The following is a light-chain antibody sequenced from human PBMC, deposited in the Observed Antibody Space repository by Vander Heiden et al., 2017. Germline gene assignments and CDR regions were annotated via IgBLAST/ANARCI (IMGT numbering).Light chain of an antibody. Sequence: DIQMTQSPSTLSASVGDRVTITCRASQSGSSWLAWYQQKPGKAPELLIYKASNLQSGVPSRFSGSGSGTEFTLTISSLQPDDFATYYCQQYNNYPLTFGGGTKVEIK. CDR1: QSGSSW. J-gene: IGKJ4*01. CDR3: QQYNNYPLT. CDR2: KAS. V-gene: IGKV1-5*03.